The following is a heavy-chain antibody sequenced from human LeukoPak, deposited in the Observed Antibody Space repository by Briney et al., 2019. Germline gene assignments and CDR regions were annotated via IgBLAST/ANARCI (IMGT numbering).Heavy chain of an antibody. CDR1: GGTFSSYA. CDR3: ARDWDYYDSSGYYRFDC. CDR2: IIPIFGTA. D-gene: IGHD3-22*01. J-gene: IGHJ4*02. V-gene: IGHV1-69*13. Sequence: AASVTVSCKASGGTFSSYAISWVRQAPGQGLEWMGGIIPIFGTANYAQKFQGRVTITADESMRTAYMELSRLRSEDTAVYYCARDWDYYDSSGYYRFDCWGQGTLVTVSS.